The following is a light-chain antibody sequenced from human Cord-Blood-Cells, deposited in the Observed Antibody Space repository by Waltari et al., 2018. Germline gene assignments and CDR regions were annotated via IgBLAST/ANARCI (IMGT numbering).Light chain of an antibody. CDR1: QGISSY. V-gene: IGKV1-8*01. CDR2: AAS. J-gene: IGKJ4*01. Sequence: AIRMTQSPSSSSASTGARVTITCRASQGISSYLAWYQQKPGKDPKLLVYAASTLQSGVPSRFSGSGSGTDFTLTISCLQSEDFATYYCQQYYSYPLTFGGGTKVEIK. CDR3: QQYYSYPLT.